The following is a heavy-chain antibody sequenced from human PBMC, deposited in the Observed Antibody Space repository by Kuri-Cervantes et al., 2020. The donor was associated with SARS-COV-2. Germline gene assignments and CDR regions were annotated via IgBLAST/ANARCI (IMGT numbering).Heavy chain of an antibody. D-gene: IGHD6-19*01. Sequence: SETLSPTCTVSGGSTSSGSYYWSWIRQPAGKGLEWIGRIYTSGSTNYNPSLKSRVTISVDTSKNQFSLKLSSVTAADTAVYYCARGRIGYSSGWSYWYFDLWGRGTLVTVSS. CDR3: ARGRIGYSSGWSYWYFDL. V-gene: IGHV4-61*02. CDR2: IYTSGST. CDR1: GGSTSSGSYY. J-gene: IGHJ2*01.